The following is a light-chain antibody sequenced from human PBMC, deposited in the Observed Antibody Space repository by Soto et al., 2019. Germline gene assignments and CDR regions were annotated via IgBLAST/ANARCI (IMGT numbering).Light chain of an antibody. V-gene: IGKV3D-20*02. J-gene: IGKJ3*01. CDR1: QRVSSSY. CDR3: QVRDNWFT. CDR2: DAS. Sequence: EIVLTQSPGTLSLSPGERATLSCRASQRVSSSYLAWYQQKPGQAPRLLIYDASTRATGIPDRFIGSGSGTDFTLTISSLEPEDFAIYYCQVRDNWFTFGPGTKVDIK.